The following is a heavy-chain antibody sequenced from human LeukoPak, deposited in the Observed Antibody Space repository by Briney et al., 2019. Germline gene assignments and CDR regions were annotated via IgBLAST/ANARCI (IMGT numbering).Heavy chain of an antibody. CDR3: ASGGGSGTYIPYYYYVMDV. D-gene: IGHD3-10*01. CDR1: GFTFSGYS. CDR2: IKQVGSEK. Sequence: QSGGSLRLSCAASGFTFSGYSLTWVRQAPGGGLEWVASIKQVGSEKSYVASVKGRFTISRDNAKNSLYLQMNSLAAEDTAVYYCASGGGSGTYIPYYYYVMDVWGQGTTVTVSS. J-gene: IGHJ6*02. V-gene: IGHV3-7*01.